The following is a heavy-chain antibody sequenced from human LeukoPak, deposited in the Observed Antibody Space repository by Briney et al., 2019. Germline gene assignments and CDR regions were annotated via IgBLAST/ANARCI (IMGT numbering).Heavy chain of an antibody. J-gene: IGHJ3*02. CDR1: GFTFSSYG. V-gene: IGHV3-30*02. CDR2: IRYDGSNK. Sequence: GGSLRLSCAASGFTFSSYGMHWVRQAPGKGLEWVAFIRYDGSNKYYADSVKGRFTISRDNSKNTLYLQMNSLRAEDTAVYYCAKEYHYDFWSGLDAFDIWGQGTMVTVSS. CDR3: AKEYHYDFWSGLDAFDI. D-gene: IGHD3-3*01.